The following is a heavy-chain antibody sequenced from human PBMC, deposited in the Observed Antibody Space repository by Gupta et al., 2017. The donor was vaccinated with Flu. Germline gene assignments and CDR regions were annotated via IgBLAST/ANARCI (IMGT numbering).Heavy chain of an antibody. CDR1: SGSISSSNW. J-gene: IGHJ5*02. CDR3: ARVAYRRNWFDP. D-gene: IGHD4-4*01. V-gene: IGHV4-4*02. Sequence: QVQLQESGPGLVKPSGTLSLTCAVPSGSISSSNWWTWVRQPPGKGLEWIGEIYHDGSANYNASLKSRATISVDRSKSQFSLTLRSVTAADTAIYYCARVAYRRNWFDPWGQGTLVTVSS. CDR2: IYHDGSA.